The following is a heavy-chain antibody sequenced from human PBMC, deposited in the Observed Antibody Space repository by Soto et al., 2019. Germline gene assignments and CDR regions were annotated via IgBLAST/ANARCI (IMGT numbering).Heavy chain of an antibody. CDR3: ARRGGSAEFDY. V-gene: IGHV4-39*01. J-gene: IGHJ4*02. Sequence: QLQLQESGPGLVKPSETLSLTCTVSGGSISSSRYYWDWIRKSPGKGLEWIGSIYYSGSTYYNPSLKSRVTISVDTSTNQFSLKLSSVTAADTAVYYCARRGGSAEFDYWGQGILVTVSS. D-gene: IGHD3-10*01. CDR1: GGSISSSRYY. CDR2: IYYSGST.